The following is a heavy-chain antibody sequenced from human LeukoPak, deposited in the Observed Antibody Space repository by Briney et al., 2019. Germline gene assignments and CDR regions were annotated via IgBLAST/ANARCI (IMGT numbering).Heavy chain of an antibody. J-gene: IGHJ6*02. Sequence: QPGGSLRLSCAASGFTFDDYAMHWVRQAPGKGLEWVSGISWNSGSIGYADSVKGRFTISRDNAKNSLYLQMNSLRAEDTALYYCAKALWSGYHYYYGMDVWGQGTTVTVSS. CDR2: ISWNSGSI. D-gene: IGHD3-3*01. V-gene: IGHV3-9*01. CDR1: GFTFDDYA. CDR3: AKALWSGYHYYYGMDV.